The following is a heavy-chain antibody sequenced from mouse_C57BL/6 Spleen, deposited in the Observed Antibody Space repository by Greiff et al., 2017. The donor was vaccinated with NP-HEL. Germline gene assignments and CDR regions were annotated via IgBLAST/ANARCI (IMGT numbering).Heavy chain of an antibody. CDR1: GYTFTSYW. J-gene: IGHJ2*01. V-gene: IGHV1-50*01. Sequence: VQLQQPGAELVKPGASVKLSCKASGYTFTSYWMQWVKQRPGQGLEWIGEIDPSDSYTNYNQKFKGKATLTVDTSSSTAYMQLSSLTSEDSAVYYCARWGSSLDYWGQGTTLTVSS. CDR2: IDPSDSYT. D-gene: IGHD1-1*01. CDR3: ARWGSSLDY.